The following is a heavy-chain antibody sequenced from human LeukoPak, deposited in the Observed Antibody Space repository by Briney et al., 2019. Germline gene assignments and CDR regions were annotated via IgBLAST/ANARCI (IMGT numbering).Heavy chain of an antibody. CDR1: GFTFSSYS. J-gene: IGHJ5*02. D-gene: IGHD1-1*01. CDR3: ARLQHAGWFDP. V-gene: IGHV3-21*01. CDR2: ISSSSSYI. Sequence: GRSLRLSCAASGFTFSSYSMIWVRQAPGKGLEWVSSISSSSSYIYYADSVKGRFTISRDNAKNSLYLQMNSLRAEDTAVYYCARLQHAGWFDPWGQGTLVTVSS.